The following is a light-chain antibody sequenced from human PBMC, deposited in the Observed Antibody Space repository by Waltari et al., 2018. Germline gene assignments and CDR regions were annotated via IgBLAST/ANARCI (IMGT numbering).Light chain of an antibody. CDR1: SSDVGSFNL. CDR2: EVN. J-gene: IGLJ2*01. CDR3: CSYAGSTSYVV. Sequence: QSALTQPASVSGSPGQSITISCTGTSSDVGSFNLVSWYQLLPGKAPNLLISEVNKRPSGVSNRFFGSKSGITASLTISGLQTGDEADYYCCSYAGSTSYVVFGGGTKLTVL. V-gene: IGLV2-23*02.